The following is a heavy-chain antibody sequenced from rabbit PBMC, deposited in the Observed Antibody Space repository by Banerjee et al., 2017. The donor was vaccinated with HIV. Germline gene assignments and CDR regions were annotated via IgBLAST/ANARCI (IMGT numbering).Heavy chain of an antibody. V-gene: IGHV1S40*01. CDR3: ARDRDTGSVYYFDL. J-gene: IGHJ4*01. D-gene: IGHD8-1*01. Sequence: QSSEESGGDLVKPGAFLTLTCTASGFSLSIYEMCWVRQAPGKGLEWIACSYAGSSGSTYYANWAKGRFTISKTSSTTVTLQMTSLTAADTATYFCARDRDTGSVYYFDLWGQGTLVTVS. CDR1: GFSLSIYE. CDR2: SYAGSSGST.